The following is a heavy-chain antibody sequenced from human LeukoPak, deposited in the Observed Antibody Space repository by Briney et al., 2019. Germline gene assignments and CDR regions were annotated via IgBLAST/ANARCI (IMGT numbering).Heavy chain of an antibody. CDR3: ARDLVSSGWIDP. D-gene: IGHD6-19*01. CDR2: IYYSGST. CDR1: GGSISSGGYY. Sequence: SETLSLTCTVSGGSISSGGYYWSWIRQHPGKGLEWIGYIYYSGSTYYNPSLKSRVTISVDTSKNQFSLKLSSVTAADTAVYYCARDLVSSGWIDPWGQGTLVTISS. V-gene: IGHV4-31*03. J-gene: IGHJ5*02.